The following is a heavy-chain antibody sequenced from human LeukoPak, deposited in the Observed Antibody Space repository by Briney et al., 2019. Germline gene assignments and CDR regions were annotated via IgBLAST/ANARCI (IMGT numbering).Heavy chain of an antibody. J-gene: IGHJ4*02. V-gene: IGHV1-69*05. Sequence: ASMKVSCKASGGTFSSYAISWVRQAPGQGLEWMGRIIPIFGTANYAQKFQGRVTITTDESTSTAYMELSSLRSEDTAVYYCATRYSSSCQNFDYWGQGTLVTVSS. CDR2: IIPIFGTA. D-gene: IGHD6-13*01. CDR3: ATRYSSSCQNFDY. CDR1: GGTFSSYA.